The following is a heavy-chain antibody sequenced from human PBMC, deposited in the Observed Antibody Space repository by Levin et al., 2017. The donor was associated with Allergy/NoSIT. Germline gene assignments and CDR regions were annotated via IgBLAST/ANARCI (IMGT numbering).Heavy chain of an antibody. CDR3: ARDQGLA. Sequence: ETLSLTCVASGFSLSGYSMNWVRQAPGKGLEWVSTISGSGTYINYADSVKGRFAISRDDARNSVYLQMNSLRDEDTAVYYCARDQGLAWGQGVLVTVSS. V-gene: IGHV3-21*04. CDR1: GFSLSGYS. J-gene: IGHJ5*02. CDR2: ISGSGTYI.